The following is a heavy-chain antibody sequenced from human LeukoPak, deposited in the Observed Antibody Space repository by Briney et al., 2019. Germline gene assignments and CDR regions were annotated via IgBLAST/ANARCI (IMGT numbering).Heavy chain of an antibody. J-gene: IGHJ3*02. Sequence: SETLSLTCAVYGGSFSGYYWSWIRQPPGKGLEWIGEINHSGSTNYNPSLKSRVTISVDTSKNQFSLKLSSVTAADTAVYYCARGRTNQRITVIVARPYDAFDIWGQGTMVTVSS. CDR2: INHSGST. CDR1: GGSFSGYY. CDR3: ARGRTNQRITVIVARPYDAFDI. D-gene: IGHD3-22*01. V-gene: IGHV4-34*01.